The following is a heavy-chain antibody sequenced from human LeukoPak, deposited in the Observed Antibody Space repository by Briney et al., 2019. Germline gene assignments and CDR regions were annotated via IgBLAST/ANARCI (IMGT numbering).Heavy chain of an antibody. J-gene: IGHJ4*02. V-gene: IGHV2-5*02. D-gene: IGHD5-18*01. CDR3: ARVDTSMITVAFHY. CDR2: IYWDDDK. CDR1: GFSLSTSGVG. Sequence: SGPTLVKPTQTLTLTCTFSGFSLSTSGVGVGWIRQPPGKALEWLALIYWDDDKRYSPSLKSRLTITKDTSKNQVVLTMTNMDPVDTATYYCARVDTSMITVAFHYWGQGTLVTVSS.